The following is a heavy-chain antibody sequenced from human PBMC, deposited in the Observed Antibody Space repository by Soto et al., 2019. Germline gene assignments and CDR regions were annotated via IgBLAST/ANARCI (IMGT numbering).Heavy chain of an antibody. Sequence: GGSLRLSCAASGFTFRSYAMSWVRQAPGKGLEWVATITGTGTSTYFADSVKGRFTISRDNSRNTLYLQLNSLRAEDTAVYYCAKAARATTLYNFDFWGQGTLVTVSS. CDR2: ITGTGTST. V-gene: IGHV3-23*01. J-gene: IGHJ4*01. CDR3: AKAARATTLYNFDF. D-gene: IGHD1-26*01. CDR1: GFTFRSYA.